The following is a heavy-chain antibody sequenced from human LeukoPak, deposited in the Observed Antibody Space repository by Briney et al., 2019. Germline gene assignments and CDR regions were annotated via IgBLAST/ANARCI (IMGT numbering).Heavy chain of an antibody. D-gene: IGHD4-17*01. CDR3: AKDMKPRTTVTTFDC. V-gene: IGHV3-9*01. Sequence: GRSLRLSCAASGFTFDDYAMHWVRQAPGKGLEWVSGISWNSGSIGYADSVKGRFTISRDNAKNSLYLQMNSLRAEDTALYYCAKDMKPRTTVTTFDCWGQGTLVTVSS. CDR1: GFTFDDYA. J-gene: IGHJ5*01. CDR2: ISWNSGSI.